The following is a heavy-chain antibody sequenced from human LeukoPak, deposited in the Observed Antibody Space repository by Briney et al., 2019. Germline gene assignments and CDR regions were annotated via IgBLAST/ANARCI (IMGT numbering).Heavy chain of an antibody. CDR2: ISGYNGNT. Sequence: ASVKVSCKASGYTFTSYGISWVRQAPGQGLEWMGGISGYNGNTNYAQKLQGRVTMTTDTSTSTAYMELRSLRSDDTAVYYCARDIMMVRGVYHHYYGMDVWGKGTTVTVSS. V-gene: IGHV1-18*01. CDR1: GYTFTSYG. D-gene: IGHD3-10*01. CDR3: ARDIMMVRGVYHHYYGMDV. J-gene: IGHJ6*04.